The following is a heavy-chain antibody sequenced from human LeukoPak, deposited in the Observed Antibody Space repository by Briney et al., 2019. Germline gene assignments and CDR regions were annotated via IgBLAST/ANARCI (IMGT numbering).Heavy chain of an antibody. D-gene: IGHD5/OR15-5a*01. CDR3: AKHHVFRYYMDV. J-gene: IGHJ6*03. CDR2: ISGSGGST. CDR1: GFTFSSYA. Sequence: RAGGSLRLSCAASGFTFSSYAMSWFRQAPGKGLEWVSAISGSGGSTYYADSVKGRFTISRDNSKNTLYLQMNSLRAEDTAVYYCAKHHVFRYYMDVWGKGTTVTVSS. V-gene: IGHV3-23*01.